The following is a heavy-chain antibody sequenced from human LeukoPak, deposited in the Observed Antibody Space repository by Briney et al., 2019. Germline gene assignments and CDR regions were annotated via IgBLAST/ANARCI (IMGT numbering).Heavy chain of an antibody. V-gene: IGHV3-23*01. CDR3: AREGAGAHAFDI. CDR1: GFTFSSYA. Sequence: GGSLRLSCAASGFTFSSYAMTWVRQAPGTGLEWVSALSGSGGNTYYADSVKGRFTISRDNSKNTLYLEMNSLRAEDTALYYCAREGAGAHAFDIWGPGTMVTVSS. CDR2: LSGSGGNT. D-gene: IGHD1-26*01. J-gene: IGHJ3*02.